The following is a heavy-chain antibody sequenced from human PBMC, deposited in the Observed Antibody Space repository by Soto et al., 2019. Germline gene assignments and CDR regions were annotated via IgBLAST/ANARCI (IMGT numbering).Heavy chain of an antibody. V-gene: IGHV1-8*01. CDR1: GYTFTSYD. Sequence: EASVKVSCKASGYTFTSYDINWVRQATGQGLEWMGWMNPNSGNTGYAQKFQGRVTMTRNTSISTAYMELSSLRSEDTAVYYCAREGFSRGRRREDYWGQGTLVTVSS. J-gene: IGHJ4*02. D-gene: IGHD3-10*01. CDR2: MNPNSGNT. CDR3: AREGFSRGRRREDY.